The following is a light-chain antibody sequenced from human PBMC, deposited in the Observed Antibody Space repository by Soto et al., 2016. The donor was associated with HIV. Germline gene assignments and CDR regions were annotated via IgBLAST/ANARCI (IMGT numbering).Light chain of an antibody. Sequence: SYELTQPPSVSVAPGKTARIPCGGNDIGRKSVYWYQQKPGQAPVLVVYDDSDRPSGIPERFSGSNSGNTATLTISRVEAGDEADYYCQVWDSSSDHRVFGGGTKLTVL. CDR2: DDS. J-gene: IGLJ3*02. V-gene: IGLV3-21*03. CDR3: QVWDSSSDHRV. CDR1: DIGRKS.